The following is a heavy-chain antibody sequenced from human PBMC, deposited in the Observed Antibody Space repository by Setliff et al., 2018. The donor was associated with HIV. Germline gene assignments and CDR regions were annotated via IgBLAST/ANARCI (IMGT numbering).Heavy chain of an antibody. Sequence: ASVKVSCKASGYTFTDYYMHWVQQAPGKGLEWMGRVDPEDGETIYAEKFQGRVTMTRDTSISTAYMELSRLRSDDTAVYYCARDHCSSSGCYEYSYYGMDVWGQGTTVTVSS. CDR3: ARDHCSSSGCYEYSYYGMDV. CDR2: VDPEDGET. D-gene: IGHD2-2*01. CDR1: GYTFTDYY. V-gene: IGHV1-69-2*01. J-gene: IGHJ6*02.